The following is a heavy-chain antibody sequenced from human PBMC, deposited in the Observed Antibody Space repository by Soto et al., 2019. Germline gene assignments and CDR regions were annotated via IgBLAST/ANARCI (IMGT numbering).Heavy chain of an antibody. D-gene: IGHD1-1*01. V-gene: IGHV3-30-3*01. CDR1: GFTFSSYA. CDR3: ARDLGRGGTTGYYYYGMDV. Sequence: QVQLVESGGGVVQPGRSLRLSCAASGFTFSSYAMHWVRQARGKGLEWVAVISYDGSNKYYADAVKGRFTISRDNSKNTLYLQMNSLRAEDTAVYYCARDLGRGGTTGYYYYGMDVWGQGTTVTVSS. CDR2: ISYDGSNK. J-gene: IGHJ6*02.